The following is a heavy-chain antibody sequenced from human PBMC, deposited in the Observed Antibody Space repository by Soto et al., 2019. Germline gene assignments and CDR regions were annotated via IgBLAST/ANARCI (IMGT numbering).Heavy chain of an antibody. V-gene: IGHV1-8*01. Sequence: ASVKVSCKASGYTFTSYDINWVRQATGQGLEWMGWMNPNSGNTGYAQKFQGRVTMTRNTSISTAYMELSSLRSEYMAVYYCARGEPSRITIFGVVIKGNWFDPWG. CDR1: GYTFTSYD. CDR2: MNPNSGNT. J-gene: IGHJ5*02. CDR3: ARGEPSRITIFGVVIKGNWFDP. D-gene: IGHD3-3*01.